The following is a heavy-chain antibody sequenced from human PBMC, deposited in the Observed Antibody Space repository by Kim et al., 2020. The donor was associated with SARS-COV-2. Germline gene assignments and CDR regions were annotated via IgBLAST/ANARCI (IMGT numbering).Heavy chain of an antibody. J-gene: IGHJ4*02. V-gene: IGHV4-31*03. Sequence: SETLSLTCTVSGGSISSGGYYWSWIRQHPGKGLEWIGYIYYSGSTYYNPSLKSRVTISVDTSKNQFSLKLSSVTAADTAVYYCARVRGTMVRGVIPNFDYWGQGTLVTVSS. CDR1: GGSISSGGYY. D-gene: IGHD3-10*01. CDR2: IYYSGST. CDR3: ARVRGTMVRGVIPNFDY.